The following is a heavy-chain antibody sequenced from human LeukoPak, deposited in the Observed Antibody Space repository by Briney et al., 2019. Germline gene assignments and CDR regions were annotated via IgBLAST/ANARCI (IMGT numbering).Heavy chain of an antibody. J-gene: IGHJ5*02. CDR2: ISSSSSYI. CDR1: GFTFSSYS. D-gene: IGHD2-2*01. Sequence: PGGSLRLSCAASGFTFSSYSMNWVRQAPGKGLEGVSSISSSSSYIYYADSVKGRFTFSRDNAKNSLYLQMNSLRAEDTAVYYCARTAEVVPAAIVGIGWFDPWGQGTLVTVSS. V-gene: IGHV3-21*01. CDR3: ARTAEVVPAAIVGIGWFDP.